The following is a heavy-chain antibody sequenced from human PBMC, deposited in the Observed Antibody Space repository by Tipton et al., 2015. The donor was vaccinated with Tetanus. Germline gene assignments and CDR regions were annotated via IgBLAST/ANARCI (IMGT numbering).Heavy chain of an antibody. CDR3: MFGQNRWELPSVF. V-gene: IGHV3-15*01. CDR2: IKSKTDGGTT. J-gene: IGHJ4*01. Sequence: SLRLSCAASGFTFSNAWMSWVRQAPGKGLEWVGRIKSKTDGGTTDYAAPVKGRFNISRYDSKNTLYLQMNSLKTEDSAVYYCMFGQNRWELPSVFWGHGALATVSS. D-gene: IGHD1-26*01. CDR1: GFTFSNAW.